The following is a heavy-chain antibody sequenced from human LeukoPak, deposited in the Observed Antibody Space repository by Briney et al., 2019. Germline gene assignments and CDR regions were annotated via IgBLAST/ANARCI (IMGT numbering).Heavy chain of an antibody. CDR3: ARGMTTLGDY. J-gene: IGHJ4*02. V-gene: IGHV4-34*01. D-gene: IGHD3-16*01. CDR2: NHHRASI. CDR1: GESFSDYY. Sequence: SETLSLTCALYGESFSDYYWSWIGQPPGKGLEWIGENHHRASINSNTSLKSPVNVSIGMSKNHFSLKLTSVTAADTGVYYCARGMTTLGDYWGEGTLVTVSS.